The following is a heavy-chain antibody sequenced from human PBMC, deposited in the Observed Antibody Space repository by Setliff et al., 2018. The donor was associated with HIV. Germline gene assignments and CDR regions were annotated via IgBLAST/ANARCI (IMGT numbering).Heavy chain of an antibody. V-gene: IGHV4-39*01. CDR2: AHSSGNA. CDR1: GDSISSRFH. J-gene: IGHJ6*03. D-gene: IGHD7-27*01. CDR3: ARQAGTYWGFVYYMDV. Sequence: TLSLTCPVSGDSISSRFHWGWIRQPPGKGLEWIAIAHSSGNAYYNPSLESRVTIAVDMSKSQVSLNLTSVTAADTAVYYCARQAGTYWGFVYYMDVCGKGTTVTVSS.